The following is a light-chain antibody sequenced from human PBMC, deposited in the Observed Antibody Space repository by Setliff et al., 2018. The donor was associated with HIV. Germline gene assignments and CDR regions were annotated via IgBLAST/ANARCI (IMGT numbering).Light chain of an antibody. CDR3: SSYAGTNNPYV. Sequence: QSALTQPPSASGSPGQSVTISCTGTSSDVGGYNYVSWYQHHPGRPPKLLIYEVNQRSSGVPDRFSGSKSGNTASLTVSGLQTEDEADYYCSSYAGTNNPYVFGTGTKVTVL. CDR2: EVN. CDR1: SSDVGGYNY. V-gene: IGLV2-8*01. J-gene: IGLJ1*01.